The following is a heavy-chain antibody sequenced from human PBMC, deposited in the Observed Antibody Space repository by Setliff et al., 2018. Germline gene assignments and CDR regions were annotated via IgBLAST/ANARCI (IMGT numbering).Heavy chain of an antibody. V-gene: IGHV4-59*01. CDR3: AKGGTYRYFDF. J-gene: IGHJ4*02. D-gene: IGHD1-1*01. CDR1: GGPFSGAS. CDR2: VHHSGTA. Sequence: PSETLSLTCTVSGGPFSGASIWSWIRQPPGKGLEFIGYVHHSGTAKYDPSLESRAIMSVDASKNEISLKLKSVTAADTAVYYCAKGGTYRYFDFWGQGALVTVSS.